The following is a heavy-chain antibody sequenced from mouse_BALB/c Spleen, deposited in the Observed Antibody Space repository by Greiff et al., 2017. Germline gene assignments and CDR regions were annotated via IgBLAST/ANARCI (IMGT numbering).Heavy chain of an antibody. CDR3: AREGRAGAMDY. V-gene: IGHV5-17*02. CDR1: GFTFSSFG. D-gene: IGHD3-1*01. CDR2: ISSGSSTI. J-gene: IGHJ4*01. Sequence: EVMLVESGGGLVQPGGSRKLSCAASGFTFSSFGMHWVRQAPEKGLEWVAYISSGSSTIYYADTVKGRFTISRDNPKNTLFLQMTSLRSEDTAMYYCAREGRAGAMDYWGQGTSVTVSS.